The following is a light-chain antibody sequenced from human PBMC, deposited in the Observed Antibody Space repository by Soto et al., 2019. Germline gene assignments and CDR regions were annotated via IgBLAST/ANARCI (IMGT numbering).Light chain of an antibody. CDR1: QSVSSSY. Sequence: EIVLTQSPGTLSLSPGERATLSCRASQSVSSSYLAWYQQKPGQAPRLLIYGASSRATGIPDRFSGSGSGTDFTRTISRLEPEDFAVYYCQPYGSSLWTFCQGAQVEIK. V-gene: IGKV3-20*01. CDR3: QPYGSSLWT. CDR2: GAS. J-gene: IGKJ1*01.